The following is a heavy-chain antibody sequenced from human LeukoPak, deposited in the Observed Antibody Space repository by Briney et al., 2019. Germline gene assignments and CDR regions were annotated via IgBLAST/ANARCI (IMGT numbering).Heavy chain of an antibody. CDR3: ARHRWIVGGTSWFDP. J-gene: IGHJ5*02. D-gene: IGHD1-26*01. V-gene: IGHV4-39*01. CDR2: IYYSGST. Sequence: SETLSLTCTVSGGSISSGGYYWSWIRQRPGKGLEWIGYIYYSGSTYYNPSLKSRVTISVDTSKNQFSVKLSSVTAADTAVYYCARHRWIVGGTSWFDPWGQGTLVTVSS. CDR1: GGSISSGGYY.